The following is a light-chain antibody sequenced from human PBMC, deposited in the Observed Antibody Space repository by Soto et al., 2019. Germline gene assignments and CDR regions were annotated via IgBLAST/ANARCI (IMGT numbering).Light chain of an antibody. J-gene: IGLJ3*02. CDR1: SGHSSYI. Sequence: QTVVTQSSSASASLGSSVKLTCTLSSGHSSYIIAWHQQQPGKAPRYLMKLEGSGSYNKGSGVPDRFSGYSSGADRYLTISNLQFEDEADYYCETWDSNIHWVFGGGTKLTVL. CDR2: LEGSGSY. CDR3: ETWDSNIHWV. V-gene: IGLV4-60*02.